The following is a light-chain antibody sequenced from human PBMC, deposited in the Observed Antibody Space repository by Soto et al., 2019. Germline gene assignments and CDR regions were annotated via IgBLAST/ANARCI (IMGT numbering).Light chain of an antibody. V-gene: IGLV2-8*01. CDR2: EVS. CDR1: SSDVGANNDY. J-gene: IGLJ1*01. CDR3: SSYAGSHIYV. Sequence: QSVLTQPPSASGSPGQSVTISCTGTSSDVGANNDYVSWYQQHPGKVPKLMIYEVSKRPPGVPDRFSGSKSGNSASLTVSGLHVGDEADYYCSSYAGSHIYVFGTGTKVTVL.